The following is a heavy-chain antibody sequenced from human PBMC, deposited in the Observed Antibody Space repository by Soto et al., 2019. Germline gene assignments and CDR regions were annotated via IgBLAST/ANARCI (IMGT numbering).Heavy chain of an antibody. CDR3: ARGGAYKIDY. CDR2: ISSSSSTI. CDR1: GFTLSSYS. Sequence: EVQLVESGGGLVQPGGSLRLSCAASGFTLSSYSMNWVRQAPGKGLELVSYISSSSSTIYYADSVKGRFTISRDNAKNSLWLQMNSLRDEDTAVYYCARGGAYKIDYWGQGTLVTVSS. D-gene: IGHD1-20*01. V-gene: IGHV3-48*02. J-gene: IGHJ4*02.